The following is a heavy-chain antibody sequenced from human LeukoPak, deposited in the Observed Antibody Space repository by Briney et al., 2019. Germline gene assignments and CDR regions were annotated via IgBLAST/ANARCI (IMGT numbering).Heavy chain of an antibody. CDR1: GFTVSSSC. CDR2: ICGGGTT. Sequence: PGGSLRLPCAASGFTVSSSCMSWVRQAPGKGLKWVSVICGGGTTYYADSVKGRFTISRDNSKNTEYLQMNSLRAEDTAVYYCAKVSAWAMVGATYFDYWGQGTLVTVSS. V-gene: IGHV3-53*01. CDR3: AKVSAWAMVGATYFDY. D-gene: IGHD1-26*01. J-gene: IGHJ4*02.